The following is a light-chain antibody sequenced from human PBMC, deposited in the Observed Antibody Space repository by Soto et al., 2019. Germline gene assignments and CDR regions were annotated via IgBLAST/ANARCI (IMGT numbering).Light chain of an antibody. V-gene: IGKV3-15*01. Sequence: EIVMTQSPATLSVPPGERATLSCRASQSVSTNFAWYQQKPGQAPRLLIYGASTRATAVPARFTASGSGTEFTLNIRSLQSEDFAVYYCQQYNTWPRTFGQGTKVEVK. CDR2: GAS. J-gene: IGKJ1*01. CDR3: QQYNTWPRT. CDR1: QSVSTN.